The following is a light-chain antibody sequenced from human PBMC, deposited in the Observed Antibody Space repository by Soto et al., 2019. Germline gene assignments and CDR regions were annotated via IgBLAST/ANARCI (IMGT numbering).Light chain of an antibody. J-gene: IGKJ1*01. CDR2: DTS. Sequence: EIVLTQSPGTLSLSPGERATLSCRASQSVSSSLAWYQQKHGQAPRLLISDTSNRATGIPARFSGSGSGTDFTLTISSLEPEDFAVYYCQQRSNWWTFGQGTKVDIK. CDR3: QQRSNWWT. CDR1: QSVSSS. V-gene: IGKV3-11*01.